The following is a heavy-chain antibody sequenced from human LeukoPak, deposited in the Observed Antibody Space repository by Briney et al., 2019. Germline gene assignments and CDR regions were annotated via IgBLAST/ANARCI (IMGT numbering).Heavy chain of an antibody. CDR1: GYTFTGHY. J-gene: IGHJ5*02. CDR3: ARAVFGAMPAATNYLFDP. CDR2: INPNSGVT. D-gene: IGHD2-2*01. V-gene: IGHV1-2*02. Sequence: ASVKVSCKASGYTFTGHYMHWVRQAPGQGLEWMVWINPNSGVTNYAQKFQGRVTMTRDTSITTAYMELRRLRSDDTAVYYCARAVFGAMPAATNYLFDPWGQGTLVTVSS.